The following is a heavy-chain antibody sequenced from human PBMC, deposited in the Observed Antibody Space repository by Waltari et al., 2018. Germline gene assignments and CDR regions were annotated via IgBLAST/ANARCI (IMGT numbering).Heavy chain of an antibody. Sequence: EVQLVESGGGLIQPGGSLRLSCEASGFAFSSHWMHWVRHSPGEGLVWDARIKSDGSGAGYADSVKGRFIISRDNAKDTLYLQMNSLKVEDTAMYYCARDDSLWPHYFDHWGQGTLVTVSS. J-gene: IGHJ4*02. D-gene: IGHD2-21*01. CDR2: IKSDGSGA. V-gene: IGHV3-74*01. CDR3: ARDDSLWPHYFDH. CDR1: GFAFSSHW.